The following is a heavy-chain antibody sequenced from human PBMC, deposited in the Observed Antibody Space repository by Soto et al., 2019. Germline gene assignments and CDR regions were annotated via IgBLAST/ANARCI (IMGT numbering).Heavy chain of an antibody. V-gene: IGHV3-23*01. Sequence: GGSLRLSCASSGFTFSSYAMSCVRHAPGKGLEWVSAISGSGGSTYYADSVKGRFTISRDNSKNTLYLQMNSLRAEDTAVYYCAKVPPIRWYNWFQPWGQGTRVIVS. D-gene: IGHD4-17*01. CDR3: AKVPPIRWYNWFQP. CDR2: ISGSGGST. CDR1: GFTFSSYA. J-gene: IGHJ5*02.